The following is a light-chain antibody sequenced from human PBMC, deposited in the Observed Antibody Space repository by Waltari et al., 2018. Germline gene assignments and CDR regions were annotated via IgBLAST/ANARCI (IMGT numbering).Light chain of an antibody. Sequence: DIVMTQSPDSLAVSLCERATINCKSSQSVLYSSNNKNYLAWYQQKPGQPPKLLIYWASTRESGVPDRFSGSESGTDFTLTISSLQAEDVAVYYCQQYYSTPLTFGGGTKVEIK. CDR3: QQYYSTPLT. CDR1: QSVLYSSNNKNY. J-gene: IGKJ4*01. V-gene: IGKV4-1*01. CDR2: WAS.